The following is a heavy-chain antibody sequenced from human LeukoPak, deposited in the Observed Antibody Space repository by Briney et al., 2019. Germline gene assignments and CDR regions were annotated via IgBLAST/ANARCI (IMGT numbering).Heavy chain of an antibody. Sequence: PGGSLRLSCAASGFTVSSNYMSWVRQAPGKGLEWVSVIYSGGSTYYADSVKGRFTISRDNSKNTLYLQMNSLRAEDTAVYYCAREEYDYVWGSYRPNWFDPWGQGTLVTVSS. J-gene: IGHJ5*02. V-gene: IGHV3-53*01. CDR3: AREEYDYVWGSYRPNWFDP. CDR1: GFTVSSNY. D-gene: IGHD3-16*02. CDR2: IYSGGST.